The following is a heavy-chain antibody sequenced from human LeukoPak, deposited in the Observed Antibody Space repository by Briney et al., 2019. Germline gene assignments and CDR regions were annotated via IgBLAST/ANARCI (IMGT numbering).Heavy chain of an antibody. D-gene: IGHD3-10*01. J-gene: IGHJ4*02. V-gene: IGHV3-74*01. Sequence: PAGSLRLSCEASGFTFSSHWMHWVRQVPGKGLVWVARIRGDENEIDYADSMKGRFTISRDNAKNTLYLQMNSLRVEDTAVYFCARGHVPGSTRHWDFWGQGTLVTVSS. CDR3: ARGHVPGSTRHWDF. CDR1: GFTFSSHW. CDR2: IRGDENEI.